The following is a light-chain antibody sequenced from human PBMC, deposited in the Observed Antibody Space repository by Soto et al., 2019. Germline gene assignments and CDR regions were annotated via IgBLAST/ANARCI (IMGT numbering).Light chain of an antibody. CDR2: AAS. CDR3: HQSYTTPRT. CDR1: QSISTN. V-gene: IGKV1-39*01. Sequence: DIQVTPSPSSLSASVGNSVTITCRSSQSISTNLDWYQHKPGKAPKLLIYAASSLHTGVPLRFSGSGSGTDFTLTITSLQPEDFATYYCHQSYTTPRTFGGGTKVDIK. J-gene: IGKJ4*02.